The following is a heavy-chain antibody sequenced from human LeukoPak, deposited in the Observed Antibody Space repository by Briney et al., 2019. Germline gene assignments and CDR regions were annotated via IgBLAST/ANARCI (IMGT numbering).Heavy chain of an antibody. V-gene: IGHV4-59*08. D-gene: IGHD3-10*01. J-gene: IGHJ5*02. CDR2: IYYSGST. CDR1: GGSISSYY. Sequence: YPSETLSLTCTVSGGSISSYYWSWIRQPPGKGLEWIGYIYYSGSTNYNPPLKSRVTIPVDTSKNQFSLKLSSVTAADTAVYYCARSPSSGEGYNWFDPWGQGTLVIVSS. CDR3: ARSPSSGEGYNWFDP.